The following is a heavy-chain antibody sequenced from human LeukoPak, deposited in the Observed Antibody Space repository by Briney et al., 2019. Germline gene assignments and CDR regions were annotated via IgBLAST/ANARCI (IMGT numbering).Heavy chain of an antibody. CDR3: AKEGPTRYDISTGYSVDY. V-gene: IGHV3-23*01. CDR2: ISGSGGST. D-gene: IGHD3-9*01. Sequence: GGSLRLSCAASGFTFSSYAMSWVRQAPGKGLEWVSAISGSGGSTYYADSVKGRFTISRDNSKNTLYLQMNSLRAEDTAVYYCAKEGPTRYDISTGYSVDYWGQGTLVTVSS. CDR1: GFTFSSYA. J-gene: IGHJ4*02.